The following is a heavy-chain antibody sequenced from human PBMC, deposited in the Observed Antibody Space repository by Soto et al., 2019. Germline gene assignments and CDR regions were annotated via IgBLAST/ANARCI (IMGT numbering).Heavy chain of an antibody. J-gene: IGHJ6*01. D-gene: IGHD2-2*01. V-gene: IGHV4-59*01. Sequence: IRQPPGKGLEWIGYIYYSGSTNYNPSLKSRVTISVDTSKNQFSLKLSSVTAADTVVNYRAHATYQHGMGV. CDR2: IYYSGST. CDR3: AHATYQHGMGV.